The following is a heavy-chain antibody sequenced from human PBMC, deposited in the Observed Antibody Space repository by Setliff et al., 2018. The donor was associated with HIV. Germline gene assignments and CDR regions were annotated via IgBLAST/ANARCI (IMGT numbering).Heavy chain of an antibody. D-gene: IGHD5-12*01. Sequence: SETLSLTCSVSGGSISSGNYYWGWTRQPAGKGLEWIGHIYTAGAIKYNPSLKSRVTISVDKSKNQFSLKLNSVTAADTAMYYCERGGQSSGYGIELWGQGTLVTVSS. CDR3: ERGGQSSGYGIEL. J-gene: IGHJ4*02. CDR1: GGSISSGNYY. CDR2: IYTAGAI. V-gene: IGHV4-61*09.